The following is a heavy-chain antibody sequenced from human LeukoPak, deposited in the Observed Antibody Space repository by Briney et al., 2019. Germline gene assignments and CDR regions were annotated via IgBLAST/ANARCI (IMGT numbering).Heavy chain of an antibody. CDR3: ARPQADSSSFGHWFDP. D-gene: IGHD6-13*01. J-gene: IGHJ5*02. Sequence: SGTLSLTCAVSGGSISSNKWWSWLRQAPGKGLEWLGEVVHSGSTNYNPSLKSRVTISVDTSKNQFSLKLSSVTAADTAVYYCARPQADSSSFGHWFDPWGQGTLVTVSS. CDR1: GGSISSNKW. V-gene: IGHV4-4*02. CDR2: VVHSGST.